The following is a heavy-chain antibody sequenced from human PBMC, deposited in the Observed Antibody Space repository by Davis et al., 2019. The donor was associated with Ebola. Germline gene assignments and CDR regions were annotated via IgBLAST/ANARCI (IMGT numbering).Heavy chain of an antibody. J-gene: IGHJ4*02. D-gene: IGHD3-16*01. CDR1: GFTFSSYA. Sequence: GESLKISCAASGFTFSSYAMHWVRQAPGKGLEWVAVISYDGSNKYYADSVKGRFTISRDNSKNTLYLQMNSLRAEDTAVYYCARDLGEHSSDYWGQGTLVTVSS. V-gene: IGHV3-30-3*01. CDR2: ISYDGSNK. CDR3: ARDLGEHSSDY.